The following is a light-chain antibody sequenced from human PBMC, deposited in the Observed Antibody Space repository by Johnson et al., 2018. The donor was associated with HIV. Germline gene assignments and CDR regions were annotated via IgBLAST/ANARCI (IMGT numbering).Light chain of an antibody. Sequence: QSVLTQPPSVSAAPGQKVTISCSGSSSNIGNNYVSWYQQLPGTAPKLLIYENNKRPSGIPDRFSGSKSCTSATLDITGLQTGDEADYYCGTWDSSLYVFVFGSGTKVTVL. J-gene: IGLJ1*01. CDR3: GTWDSSLYVFV. CDR1: SSNIGNNY. V-gene: IGLV1-51*02. CDR2: ENN.